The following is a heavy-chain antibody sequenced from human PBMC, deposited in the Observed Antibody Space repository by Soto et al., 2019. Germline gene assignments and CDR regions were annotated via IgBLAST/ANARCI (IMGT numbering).Heavy chain of an antibody. V-gene: IGHV3-33*01. CDR3: ARDSYDFWSGYWVDETGPYYFDY. CDR2: IWYDGSNK. CDR1: GFTFSSYG. J-gene: IGHJ4*02. Sequence: GGSLRLSCAASGFTFSSYGMHWVRQAPGKGLEWVAVIWYDGSNKYYADSVKGRFTISRDNSKNTLYLQMNSLRAEDTAVYYCARDSYDFWSGYWVDETGPYYFDYWGQGTLVTVSS. D-gene: IGHD3-3*01.